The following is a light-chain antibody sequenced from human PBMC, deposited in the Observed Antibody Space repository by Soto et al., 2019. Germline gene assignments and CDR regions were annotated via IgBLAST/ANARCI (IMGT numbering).Light chain of an antibody. Sequence: EIVMTQSPATLSVSPGERATLSCRASQSVSNKLVWYQQKPGQAPRLLIYGASTRATGIPARFTGSGSGTEFTLTISSLQFDDSAVYYCQQYNNWWTFGQGTKVEIK. CDR2: GAS. CDR3: QQYNNWWT. V-gene: IGKV3-15*01. CDR1: QSVSNK. J-gene: IGKJ1*01.